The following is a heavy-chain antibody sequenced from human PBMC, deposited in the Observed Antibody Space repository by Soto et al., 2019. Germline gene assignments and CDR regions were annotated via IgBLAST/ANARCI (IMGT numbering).Heavy chain of an antibody. CDR1: GGSISSGCYY. Sequence: PSETLSLTCTVSGGSISSGCYYWVWIRQPPGRGLEWIGSIYYSGSTYYNPSLKSRVTISVDTSKNQFSLKLSSVTAADTAVYYCARRSAVREIYYYGMDVWGQGTTVTAP. CDR2: IYYSGST. CDR3: ARRSAVREIYYYGMDV. D-gene: IGHD6-6*01. V-gene: IGHV4-39*01. J-gene: IGHJ6*02.